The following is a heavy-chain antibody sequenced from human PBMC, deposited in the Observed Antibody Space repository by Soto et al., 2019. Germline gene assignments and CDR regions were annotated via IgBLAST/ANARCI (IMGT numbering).Heavy chain of an antibody. CDR2: IIPIFGTA. CDR1: GGTFSSSA. J-gene: IGHJ5*02. D-gene: IGHD5-18*01. Sequence: QVQLVQSGAEVKKPGSSVKVSCKASGGTFSSSAISWVRQAPGQGLEWMGGIIPIFGTANYAQKFQGRVTITADESTSTAYMELSSLRSEDTAVYYCARDGWVYTVMGRWFDPWGLGTLVTVSS. CDR3: ARDGWVYTVMGRWFDP. V-gene: IGHV1-69*01.